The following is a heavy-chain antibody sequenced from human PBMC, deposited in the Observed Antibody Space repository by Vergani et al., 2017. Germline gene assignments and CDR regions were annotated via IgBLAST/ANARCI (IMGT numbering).Heavy chain of an antibody. CDR3: ARQRSIAVAGFNGFDP. CDR2: IYPGDSDT. V-gene: IGHV5-51*01. CDR1: GYSFTSYW. Sequence: EVQLVQSGAEVKKPGESLKISCKGSGYSFTSYWIGWVRQMPGKGLEWMGIIYPGDSDTRYSPSFQGQVPISADKSISTAYLQWSSLKASDTAMYYCARQRSIAVAGFNGFDPWGQGTLVTVSS. D-gene: IGHD6-19*01. J-gene: IGHJ5*02.